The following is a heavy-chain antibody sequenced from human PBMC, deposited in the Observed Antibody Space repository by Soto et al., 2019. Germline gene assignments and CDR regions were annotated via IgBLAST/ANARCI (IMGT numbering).Heavy chain of an antibody. CDR2: IWYDGSSA. Sequence: GGSLRLSCAASGFTFSSYGMHWVRQAPGKGLEWVAVIWYDGSSAYYADSVKGRFTISRDNSKNTLYLQMNSLRAEDTAVYYCARDPTWGTIISYYFDYWGQGALVTVPQ. J-gene: IGHJ4*02. V-gene: IGHV3-33*01. D-gene: IGHD3-16*01. CDR1: GFTFSSYG. CDR3: ARDPTWGTIISYYFDY.